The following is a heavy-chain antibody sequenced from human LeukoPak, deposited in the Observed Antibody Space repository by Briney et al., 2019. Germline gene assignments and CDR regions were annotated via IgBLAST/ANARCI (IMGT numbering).Heavy chain of an antibody. CDR2: ISYDGSNK. D-gene: IGHD1-1*01. V-gene: IGHV3-30-3*01. J-gene: IGHJ4*02. CDR1: GFTFSSYA. Sequence: GGSLRLSCAASGFTFSSYAMHWVRQAPGKGLEWVAVISYDGSNKYYADSVKGRFTISRDNSKNTLYLQMNSLKTEDTAVYYCSTGSFDYWGQGTLVTVSS. CDR3: STGSFDY.